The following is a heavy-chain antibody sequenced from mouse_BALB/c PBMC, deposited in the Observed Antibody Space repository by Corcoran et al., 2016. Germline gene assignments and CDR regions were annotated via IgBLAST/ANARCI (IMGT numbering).Heavy chain of an antibody. CDR3: ARDYGRSFDY. CDR2: INPYNGGT. CDR1: GYAFTGYT. D-gene: IGHD1-1*01. V-gene: IGHV1-26*01. J-gene: IGHJ2*01. Sequence: EVQLQQSGPGLVKPGSSMKISCKASGYAFTGYTMNWVKQSHGKNLGWLGLINPYNGGTSYNQKFTGKATLTVDKSSSTAYMELLSLTSEDSAVYYCARDYGRSFDYWGQGTTLTVS.